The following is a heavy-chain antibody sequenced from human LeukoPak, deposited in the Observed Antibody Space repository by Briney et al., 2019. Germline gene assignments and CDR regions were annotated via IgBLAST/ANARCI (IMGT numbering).Heavy chain of an antibody. Sequence: GGSLRLSCAASGFTLSSYAMTWVRQAPGKGPEWVSDIGDSGATTYYADSVKGRFTISRDTSRNTLYLQMNSLRAEDTAIYYCARRSRPSSGWLDYWGQGSLVTVSS. CDR1: GFTLSSYA. CDR3: ARRSRPSSGWLDY. J-gene: IGHJ4*02. D-gene: IGHD6-19*01. CDR2: IGDSGATT. V-gene: IGHV3-23*01.